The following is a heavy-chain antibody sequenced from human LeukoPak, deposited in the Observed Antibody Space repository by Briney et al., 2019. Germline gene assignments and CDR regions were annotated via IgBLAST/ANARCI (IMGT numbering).Heavy chain of an antibody. J-gene: IGHJ6*02. CDR2: INPSGGST. D-gene: IGHD2-15*01. V-gene: IGHV1-46*04. Sequence: ASLKVSCKASGYTFTSYYMHWVRQAPGQGLEWMGIINPSGGSTSYAHKLQGRVTMTRDTSTSKVYMELSSLRSEDTAVYYCARESAPATRYYYYYYGMDVWGQGTTVTVSS. CDR1: GYTFTSYY. CDR3: ARESAPATRYYYYYYGMDV.